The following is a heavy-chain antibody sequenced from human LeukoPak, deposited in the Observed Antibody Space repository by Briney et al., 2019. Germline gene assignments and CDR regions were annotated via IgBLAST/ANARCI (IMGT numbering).Heavy chain of an antibody. Sequence: SETLSLTCTVSGGSFSGSYYWVWIRQPPGQGLEWIGSIYSGGRFYYNPSLKSRVTISIDTSKNRFSLKLTSVTVADTAVYYCTRAPWAYGNYVHAFDIWGQGTMVTVSS. J-gene: IGHJ3*02. D-gene: IGHD4-11*01. CDR1: GGSFSGSYY. V-gene: IGHV4-39*07. CDR3: TRAPWAYGNYVHAFDI. CDR2: IYSGGRF.